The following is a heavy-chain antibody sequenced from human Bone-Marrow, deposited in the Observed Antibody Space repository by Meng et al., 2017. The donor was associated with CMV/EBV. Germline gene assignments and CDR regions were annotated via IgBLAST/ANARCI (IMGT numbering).Heavy chain of an antibody. J-gene: IGHJ6*02. CDR1: GFTFSDYY. V-gene: IGHV3-11*01. Sequence: GESLKISCAASGFTFSDYYMSWIRQAPGKGLEWVSYISSSGSTIYYADSVKGRFTISRDNAKNSLYLQMNSLRAEDTAVYYCARGLTVVTRYYYYGMDVWGQGPTVTVSS. CDR2: ISSSGSTI. D-gene: IGHD4-23*01. CDR3: ARGLTVVTRYYYYGMDV.